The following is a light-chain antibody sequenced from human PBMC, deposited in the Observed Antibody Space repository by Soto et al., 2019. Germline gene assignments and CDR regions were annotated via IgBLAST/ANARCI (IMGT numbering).Light chain of an antibody. Sequence: DIQMTQSPSSLSASVGDRVTITCRASQSISSYLNWYQQKPGKAPKLLFYAASSLQSGVPSRFSGSGSGTDVSLTITSLQPEDFATYYCQQSYSTPITFGQGTRLEIK. CDR2: AAS. CDR1: QSISSY. V-gene: IGKV1-39*01. CDR3: QQSYSTPIT. J-gene: IGKJ5*01.